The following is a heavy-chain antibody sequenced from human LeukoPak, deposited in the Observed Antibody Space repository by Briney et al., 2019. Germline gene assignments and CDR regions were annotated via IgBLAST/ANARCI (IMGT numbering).Heavy chain of an antibody. CDR3: AKPAPLRKYYYYYYMDV. V-gene: IGHV3-7*03. J-gene: IGHJ6*03. CDR1: GFTFSNYW. Sequence: GGSLRLSCAASGFTFSNYWMNWVRQAPGKGLEWVANINQGGSEKYYVDSVKGRFTISRDNAKNSLYLQMNSLRAEDTAVYYCAKPAPLRKYYYYYYMDVWGKGTTVTISS. D-gene: IGHD4-17*01. CDR2: INQGGSEK.